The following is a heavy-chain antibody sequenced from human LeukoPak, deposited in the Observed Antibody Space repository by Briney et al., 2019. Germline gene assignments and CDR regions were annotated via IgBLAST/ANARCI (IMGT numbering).Heavy chain of an antibody. CDR2: ISGSGEST. CDR1: GFTFSSYS. J-gene: IGHJ4*02. CDR3: AKRGDSGACNDY. V-gene: IGHV3-23*01. Sequence: GGSLRPSCAASGFTFSSYSMRWVRQAPGKGLEWVSGISGSGESTYYADSVKGRFTIFRDNPKNTLYLQMNSLRAEDTALYYCAKRGDSGACNDYWGQGTLVTVSS. D-gene: IGHD2-21*01.